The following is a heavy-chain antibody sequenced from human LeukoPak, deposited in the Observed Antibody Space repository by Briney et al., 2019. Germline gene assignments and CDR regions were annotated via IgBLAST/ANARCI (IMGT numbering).Heavy chain of an antibody. D-gene: IGHD2-2*01. CDR3: ARDQGDIVVVPAAMGWFDP. CDR2: IIPILGIA. J-gene: IGHJ5*02. CDR1: GGTFSSYA. V-gene: IGHV1-69*04. Sequence: SVKVSCKASGGTFSSYAISWVRQAPGQGLEWMGRIIPILGIANYAQKFQGRVTITADKSTSTAYMELSSLRSEDTAEYYCARDQGDIVVVPAAMGWFDPWGQGTLVTVSS.